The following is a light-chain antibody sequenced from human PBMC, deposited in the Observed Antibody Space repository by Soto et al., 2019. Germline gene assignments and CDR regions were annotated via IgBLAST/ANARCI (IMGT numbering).Light chain of an antibody. J-gene: IGKJ5*01. CDR3: QQYGSSPPVT. CDR1: QSVSSSY. CDR2: GAS. Sequence: EIVLTQSPGTLSLSPGERATLSCRASQSVSSSYLAWYQQKPGQAPRILIYGASGRATGIPDRFSGSVSGTDFTLTISRLEPEDFAVYYCQQYGSSPPVTFGQGTRLEIK. V-gene: IGKV3-20*01.